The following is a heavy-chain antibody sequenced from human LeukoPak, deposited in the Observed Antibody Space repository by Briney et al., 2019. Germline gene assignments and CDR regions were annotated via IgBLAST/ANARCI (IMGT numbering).Heavy chain of an antibody. J-gene: IGHJ4*02. Sequence: SETLSLTCTVSGGSISSSSYYWGWIRQPPGKGLEWIGSIYYSGSTYYNPSLKSRVTIPVDTSKNQFSLKLSSVTAADTAVYYCARQRGYYDSSGYPAWSQGTLVTVSS. CDR1: GGSISSSSYY. V-gene: IGHV4-39*01. D-gene: IGHD3-22*01. CDR3: ARQRGYYDSSGYPA. CDR2: IYYSGST.